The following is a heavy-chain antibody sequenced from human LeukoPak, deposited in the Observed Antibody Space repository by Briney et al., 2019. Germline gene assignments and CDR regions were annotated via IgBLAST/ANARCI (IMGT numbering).Heavy chain of an antibody. V-gene: IGHV4-34*01. CDR2: INHSGST. Sequence: SETLSLTCAVYGGSFSGYYWSWIRQPPGKGLEWIGEINHSGSTNYNPSLKSRVTISVDTSKNQFSLQLNSVTPEDTAVYYCARYNWNRAGDYFDYWGQGTLVTVSS. D-gene: IGHD1-20*01. J-gene: IGHJ4*02. CDR3: ARYNWNRAGDYFDY. CDR1: GGSFSGYY.